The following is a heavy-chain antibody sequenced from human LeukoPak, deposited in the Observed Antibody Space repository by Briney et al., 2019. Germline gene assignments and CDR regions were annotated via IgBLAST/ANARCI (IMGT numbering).Heavy chain of an antibody. V-gene: IGHV3-15*01. CDR3: ARAVTTVTAGYYYYYMDV. Sequence: GGSLRLSCAASGFTFSNAWMSWVRQAPGKGLEWVGRIKSKTDGGTTDYAAPVKGRFTISRDDSKNTLYLQMNSLKTEDTAVYYCARAVTTVTAGYYYYYMDVWGKGTTVTVSS. CDR2: IKSKTDGGTT. J-gene: IGHJ6*03. D-gene: IGHD4-17*01. CDR1: GFTFSNAW.